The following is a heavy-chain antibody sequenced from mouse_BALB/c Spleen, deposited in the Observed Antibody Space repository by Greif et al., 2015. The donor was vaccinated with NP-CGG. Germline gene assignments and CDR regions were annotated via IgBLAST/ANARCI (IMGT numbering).Heavy chain of an antibody. D-gene: IGHD1-2*01. CDR2: ISSGGGST. CDR3: ARHYYGYVLFAY. CDR1: GFAFSSYD. Sequence: EVQLVESGGGLVKPGGSLKLSCAASGFAFSSYDMSWVRQTPEKRLEWVAYISSGGGSTYYPDTVKGRFTISRDNAKNTLYLQMSSLKSEDTAMYYCARHYYGYVLFAYWGQGTLVTVSA. J-gene: IGHJ3*01. V-gene: IGHV5-12-1*01.